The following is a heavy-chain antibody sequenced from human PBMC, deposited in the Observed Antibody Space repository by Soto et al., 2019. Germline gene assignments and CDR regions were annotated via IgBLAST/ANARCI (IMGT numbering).Heavy chain of an antibody. Sequence: GGSLRLSCAASGFIFSNYWMSWVRQAPGKGLEWVANINREGSVKNYVDSVKGRFTISRDNAKNSVYLQMNSLRADDTAVYYCTSARSSVGAPGGFIEFWGQGTLVTVSS. D-gene: IGHD1-26*01. CDR1: GFIFSNYW. J-gene: IGHJ4*02. V-gene: IGHV3-7*03. CDR2: INREGSVK. CDR3: TSARSSVGAPGGFIEF.